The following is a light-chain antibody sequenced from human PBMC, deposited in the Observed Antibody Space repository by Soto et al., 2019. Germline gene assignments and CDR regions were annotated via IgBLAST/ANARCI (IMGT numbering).Light chain of an antibody. CDR1: QSITNF. V-gene: IGKV1-39*01. CDR2: AAS. Sequence: DIQMTQSPSSLSASVGDKLTITCRANQSITNFLNWYQKKPGEVPKLLIFAASRLQSGVPSRFSGSGSGTDFALPINSLQPEDFATYYCQQSSTTPRLSFGGGTRVDVK. J-gene: IGKJ4*01. CDR3: QQSSTTPRLS.